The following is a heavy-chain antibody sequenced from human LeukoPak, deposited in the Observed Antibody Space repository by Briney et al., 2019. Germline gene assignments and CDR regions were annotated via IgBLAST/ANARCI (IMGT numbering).Heavy chain of an antibody. D-gene: IGHD1-1*01. CDR1: GASISSGEYY. CDR2: IYNSGRT. V-gene: IGHV4-30-4*01. J-gene: IGHJ4*02. Sequence: PSETLSLTCTVSGASISSGEYYWSWIRQSPGKGLEWIGYIYNSGRTYYNPSLKSRVTISADTSKNQFSLKLSSVTAADTAVYYCARRSTTDYYFDYWGQGTLVTVSS. CDR3: ARRSTTDYYFDY.